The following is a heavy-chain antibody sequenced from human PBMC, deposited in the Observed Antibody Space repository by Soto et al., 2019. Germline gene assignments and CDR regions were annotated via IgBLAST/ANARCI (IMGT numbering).Heavy chain of an antibody. D-gene: IGHD5-12*01. CDR2: LYWDADE. V-gene: IGHV2-5*02. Sequence: QITLKESGPTLVKPTQTLTLTCTFSGFSLSSRGVGVGWIRQSPGKALEWLAMLYWDADEQFSTYVRSRLTISNDTPKSQVVLTLTNMDPVNTATYSCAHRRLIVSTVGAFENWGQGILVTVSS. CDR3: AHRRLIVSTVGAFEN. J-gene: IGHJ4*02. CDR1: GFSLSSRGVG.